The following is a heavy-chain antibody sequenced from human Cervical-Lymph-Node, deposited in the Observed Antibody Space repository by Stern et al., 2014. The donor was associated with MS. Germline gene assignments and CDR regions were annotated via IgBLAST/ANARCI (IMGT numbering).Heavy chain of an antibody. CDR3: ARGGYYDGSGYYPFLV. V-gene: IGHV5-51*01. CDR1: GYRFTNYW. J-gene: IGHJ4*02. CDR2: IYPGDSDT. Sequence: VQLVQSGAEVKKPGESLKISCRGSGYRFTNYWIGWVRQVPGKGLEWMGFIYPGDSDTRYSPSFQGQVTISADKSISTAYLQLSSLKASDSAIYYCARGGYYDGSGYYPFLVWGQGSQVTVSS. D-gene: IGHD3-22*01.